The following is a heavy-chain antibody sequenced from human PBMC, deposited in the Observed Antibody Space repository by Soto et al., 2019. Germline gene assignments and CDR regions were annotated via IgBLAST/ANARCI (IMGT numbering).Heavy chain of an antibody. J-gene: IGHJ5*02. CDR3: AKDPYSGVLVPVAIGFDP. CDR2: ISGSGGSA. D-gene: IGHD2-2*01. CDR1: GFTFSNYA. V-gene: IGHV3-23*01. Sequence: GGSLRLSCAASGFTFSNYAMTWVRQGPGRGLEWVSAISGSGGSAYYADSVKGRFTISRDNSKNTLYLQMNSLRADDSGVYYCAKDPYSGVLVPVAIGFDPWGPGTLVTVSS.